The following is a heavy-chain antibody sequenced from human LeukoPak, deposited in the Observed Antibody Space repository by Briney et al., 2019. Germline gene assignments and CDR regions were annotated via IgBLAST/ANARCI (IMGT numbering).Heavy chain of an antibody. CDR1: GGSISSYY. V-gene: IGHV4-59*01. D-gene: IGHD5-24*01. J-gene: IGHJ3*02. CDR3: AREAGMTTNGAEVLLDI. CDR2: IYYSGST. Sequence: SETLSLTCTVSGGSISSYYWSWIRQPPGKGLEWIGYIYYSGSTNYNPSLKSRVTISVDTSKNQFSLKLSSVTAADSAMYYCAREAGMTTNGAEVLLDIWGQGTMVTVSS.